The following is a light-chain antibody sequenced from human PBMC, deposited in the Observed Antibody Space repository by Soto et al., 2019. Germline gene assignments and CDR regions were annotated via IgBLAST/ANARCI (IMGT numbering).Light chain of an antibody. CDR2: EAA. J-gene: IGKJ1*01. CDR3: QQSNNYPWT. V-gene: IGKV1-5*03. Sequence: DIQMTQSPSTLSASVGDRVTITCRASQYIHNYLAWYQQKPGEAPKLLIYEAANLESGVPSRFRGNRTGTEVTLTISSLQPDDFATYYCQQSNNYPWTFGQGTRVEI. CDR1: QYIHNY.